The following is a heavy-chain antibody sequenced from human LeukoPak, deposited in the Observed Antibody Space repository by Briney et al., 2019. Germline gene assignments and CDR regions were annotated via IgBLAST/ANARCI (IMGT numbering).Heavy chain of an antibody. V-gene: IGHV4-59*01. Sequence: NPSEPLSLTCTVSGVSISSYHWSWIRQPPGKGLEWIGHIYYTGSTNYNPSLKSRVTISLDTSKNQFSLKLSSVTAADTAVYYCTRSLGVVIHGGMDVWGQGTTVTVSS. J-gene: IGHJ6*02. CDR2: IYYTGST. CDR1: GVSISSYH. D-gene: IGHD3-3*01. CDR3: TRSLGVVIHGGMDV.